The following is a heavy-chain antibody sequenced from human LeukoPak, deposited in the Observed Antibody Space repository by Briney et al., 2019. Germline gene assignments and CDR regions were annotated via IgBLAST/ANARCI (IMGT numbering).Heavy chain of an antibody. V-gene: IGHV1-2*04. CDR1: GYTSTGYY. J-gene: IGHJ4*02. D-gene: IGHD5-24*01. CDR3: ARAGTVEMTPLDY. Sequence: GASVKVSCKASGYTSTGYYMHWVRQAPGQGLEWMGWINPNSGGTNYAQKFQGWVTMTRDTSISTAYMELSRLRSDDTAVYYCARAGTVEMTPLDYWGQGTLVTVSS. CDR2: INPNSGGT.